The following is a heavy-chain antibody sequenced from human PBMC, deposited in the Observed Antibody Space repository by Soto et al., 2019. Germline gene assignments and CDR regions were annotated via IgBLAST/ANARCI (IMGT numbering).Heavy chain of an antibody. CDR3: ARLYSSPPGPPRT. Sequence: GESLKISCKGSGYIFATYWIGWVRQMPGKGLEWMGIIYPGDSDARYSPSFQGQVTMSADKSINTAYLQWSSLKASDTAMYYCARLYSSPPGPPRTWGQGTLVTVSS. D-gene: IGHD4-4*01. V-gene: IGHV5-51*01. J-gene: IGHJ4*02. CDR2: IYPGDSDA. CDR1: GYIFATYW.